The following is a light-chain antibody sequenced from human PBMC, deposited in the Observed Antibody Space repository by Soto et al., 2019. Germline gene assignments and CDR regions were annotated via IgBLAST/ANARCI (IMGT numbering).Light chain of an antibody. J-gene: IGKJ1*01. V-gene: IGKV1-33*01. CDR3: QQYENLPRT. CDR1: QSISSY. CDR2: DAS. Sequence: DIQMTQSPSSLSASVGDEVTITCRASQSISSYLNWYQQKPGKAPKLLIYDASNLQTGVPLRFSGSGSGTDFTFTISSLQPEDIATYYCQQYENLPRTFGQGTKVDIK.